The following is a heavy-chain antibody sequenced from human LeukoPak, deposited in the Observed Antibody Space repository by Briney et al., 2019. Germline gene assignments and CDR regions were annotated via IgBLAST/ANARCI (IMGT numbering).Heavy chain of an antibody. J-gene: IGHJ5*02. D-gene: IGHD6-13*01. CDR2: INHSGST. CDR1: GGSFSGYY. Sequence: SETLSLTCAVYGGSFSGYYWSWIRQPPGKGLEWIGEINHSGSTNYNPSLKSRVTISVDTSKNQFSLKLSSVTAADTAVYYCARGSEAAAGHNWFDPWGQGTLVTVSS. V-gene: IGHV4-34*01. CDR3: ARGSEAAAGHNWFDP.